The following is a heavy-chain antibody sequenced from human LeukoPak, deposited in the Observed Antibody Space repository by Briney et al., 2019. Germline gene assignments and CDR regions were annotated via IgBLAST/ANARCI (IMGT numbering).Heavy chain of an antibody. D-gene: IGHD3-10*01. Sequence: GGSLRLSCAASGFTFSSFPMHWVRQAPGKGLEWVVVVSPDGSVENYADSVRGRFTISRDNSKNTVYLQMNSLRTEDTAVYYCARASITSTYYHYYYMDVWGKGTTVTVSS. V-gene: IGHV3-30*01. CDR1: GFTFSSFP. CDR3: ARASITSTYYHYYYMDV. J-gene: IGHJ6*03. CDR2: VSPDGSVE.